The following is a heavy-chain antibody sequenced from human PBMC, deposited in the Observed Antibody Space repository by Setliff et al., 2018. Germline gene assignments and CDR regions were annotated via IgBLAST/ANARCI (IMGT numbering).Heavy chain of an antibody. CDR1: GGSISESF. CDR3: ARGPDLTAVGNEYFYGMDV. V-gene: IGHV4-4*07. Sequence: LSLTCTVSGGSISESFWSWIRQPAGKGLEWIGRINVSWSTDYSPSLKSRVTMSVDTAKNEFSLRLTSVTAADTAVYYCARGPDLTAVGNEYFYGMDVWGQGATVTVSS. J-gene: IGHJ6*02. D-gene: IGHD5-18*01. CDR2: INVSWST.